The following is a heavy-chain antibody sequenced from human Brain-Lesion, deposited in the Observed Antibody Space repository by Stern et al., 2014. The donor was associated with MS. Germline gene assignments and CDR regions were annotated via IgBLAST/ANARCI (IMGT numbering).Heavy chain of an antibody. D-gene: IGHD5-12*01. V-gene: IGHV5-51*03. CDR2: IFPRDSNT. CDR1: GYLFDDYW. CDR3: ARSPATPSGYDRFDY. Sequence: VQLVQSGAEVKKPGESLKISCEASGYLFDDYWIGWVRQMSGRGLELVAIIFPRDSNTRYSPSVQGQVTISADKSISTTYLQWSTQKASEPAMYYCARSPATPSGYDRFDYWGQGALVTVSS. J-gene: IGHJ4*02.